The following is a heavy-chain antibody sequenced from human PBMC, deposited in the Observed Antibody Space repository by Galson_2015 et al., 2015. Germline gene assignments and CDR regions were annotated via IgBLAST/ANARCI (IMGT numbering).Heavy chain of an antibody. CDR1: GGTFSSYA. Sequence: SVKVSCKASGGTFSSYAISWVRQAPGQGLEWMRRIIPILGIANYAQKFQGRVTITADKSTSTAYMELSSLRSEDTAVYYCARDLRGCIGGSCYYFDYWGQGTLVTVSS. D-gene: IGHD2-15*01. V-gene: IGHV1-69*04. CDR3: ARDLRGCIGGSCYYFDY. J-gene: IGHJ4*02. CDR2: IIPILGIA.